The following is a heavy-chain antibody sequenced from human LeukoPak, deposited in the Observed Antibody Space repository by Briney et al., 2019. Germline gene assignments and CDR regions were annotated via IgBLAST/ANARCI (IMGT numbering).Heavy chain of an antibody. J-gene: IGHJ4*02. D-gene: IGHD2-21*02. Sequence: ASVKVSCKASGYTFTSYAIHWVRQAPGQRLEWMGWINAGNGNTKYSQKFQGRVTITRDTSASTAYMELSSLRSEDTAVYYCARVPYCGGDCYFHYFDYWGQGTLVTVSS. CDR2: INAGNGNT. V-gene: IGHV1-3*01. CDR3: ARVPYCGGDCYFHYFDY. CDR1: GYTFTSYA.